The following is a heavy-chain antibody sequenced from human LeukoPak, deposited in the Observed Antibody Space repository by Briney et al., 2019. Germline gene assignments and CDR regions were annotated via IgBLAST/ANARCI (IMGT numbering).Heavy chain of an antibody. D-gene: IGHD6-19*01. CDR1: GYTFTCYY. V-gene: IGHV1-2*02. Sequence: ASVQVSCKASGYTFTCYYMHWVRQAPGQGREWMGWINPNSGGTNYAQKFQGRVTMTRDTSSSTAYMELSRLRSDDTAVYYCASYSSGWLHDAFDIWGQGTMVTVSS. CDR2: INPNSGGT. CDR3: ASYSSGWLHDAFDI. J-gene: IGHJ3*02.